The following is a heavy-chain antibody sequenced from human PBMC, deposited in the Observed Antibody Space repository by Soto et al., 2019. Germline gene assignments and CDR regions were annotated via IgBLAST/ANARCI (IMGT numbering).Heavy chain of an antibody. CDR1: GFTFNNYW. Sequence: EVQLVESGGGLVQPGGSLRLSCAASGFTFNNYWMHWVRQAPGKELVWVSRIKGDGSSTNSTDFVQGRFTISRDNAKNTLYLGMNSLRAEDTAVYHCARGGLYAYYQDNWGQGTLVTVSS. V-gene: IGHV3-74*01. D-gene: IGHD3-16*01. CDR2: IKGDGSST. J-gene: IGHJ4*02. CDR3: ARGGLYAYYQDN.